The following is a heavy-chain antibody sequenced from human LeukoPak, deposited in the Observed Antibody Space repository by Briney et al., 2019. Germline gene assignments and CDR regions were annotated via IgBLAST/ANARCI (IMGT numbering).Heavy chain of an antibody. CDR3: ARAGIMDFWSGYSNWFDP. D-gene: IGHD3-3*01. V-gene: IGHV4-59*01. CDR2: IYYSGST. J-gene: IGHJ5*02. CDR1: GGSISSYY. Sequence: SETLSLTCTVSGGSISSYYWSWIRQPPGKGLEWIGYIYYSGSTNYNPSLKSRVTISVDTSKNQFSLKLSSVTAADTAVYYCARAGIMDFWSGYSNWFDPWGQGTLVTVSS.